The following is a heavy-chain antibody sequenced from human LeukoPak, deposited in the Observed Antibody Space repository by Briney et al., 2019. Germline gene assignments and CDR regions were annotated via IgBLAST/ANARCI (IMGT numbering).Heavy chain of an antibody. V-gene: IGHV4-34*01. CDR3: ARVGNDSSGYYYLDY. CDR2: INHSGST. CDR1: GRSFSGYY. Sequence: PSETLSLTCAVCGRSFSGYYWSWIRQPPGKGLEWIGEINHSGSTNYNPSLKSRVTISVDTSKNQFSLKLSSVTAADTAVYYCARVGNDSSGYYYLDYWGQGTLVTVTS. D-gene: IGHD3-22*01. J-gene: IGHJ4*02.